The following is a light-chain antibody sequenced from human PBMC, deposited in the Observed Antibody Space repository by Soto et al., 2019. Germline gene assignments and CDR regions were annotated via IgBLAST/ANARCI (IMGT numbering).Light chain of an antibody. CDR3: QQYNGWAWT. Sequence: IVLAQSPATLSVSPGERATLSCRATQTIGKKLAWYLQMPGQAPLLLMYGASTRATDIPARFSGSGSGTDSTLTISGLQYEDFAVYYCQQYNGWAWTFGLGTKVDI. CDR1: QTIGKK. CDR2: GAS. J-gene: IGKJ1*01. V-gene: IGKV3-15*01.